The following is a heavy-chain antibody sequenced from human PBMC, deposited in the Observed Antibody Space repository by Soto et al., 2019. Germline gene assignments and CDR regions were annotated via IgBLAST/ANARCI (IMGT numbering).Heavy chain of an antibody. CDR2: IYSGGST. D-gene: IGHD2-2*01. V-gene: IGHV3-53*01. J-gene: IGHJ6*02. Sequence: GGSLRLSCVASGFTFRAYSMSWVRQAPGQGLEWVSVIYSGGSTYYADSVKGRFTISRDNSKNTLYLQMNSLRAEDTAVYYCARDRVVPAAMWGAYYYYGMDVWGQGTTVTVSS. CDR3: ARDRVVPAAMWGAYYYYGMDV. CDR1: GFTFRAYS.